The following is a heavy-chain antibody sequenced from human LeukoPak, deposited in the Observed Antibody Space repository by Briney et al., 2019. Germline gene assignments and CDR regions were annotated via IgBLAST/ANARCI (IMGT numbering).Heavy chain of an antibody. CDR3: ARALFRYDSSSRSLHWYFDL. J-gene: IGHJ2*01. CDR1: GGSISSYY. CDR2: IYYSEST. Sequence: SGTLSLTCTVSGGSISSYYWSWIRQPPGKGLEWIGYIYYSESTNYNPSLKSRVTISEDTSKNQFSLALTSVTAADTAVYYCARALFRYDSSSRSLHWYFDLWGRGTLVTVSS. V-gene: IGHV4-59*01. D-gene: IGHD3-22*01.